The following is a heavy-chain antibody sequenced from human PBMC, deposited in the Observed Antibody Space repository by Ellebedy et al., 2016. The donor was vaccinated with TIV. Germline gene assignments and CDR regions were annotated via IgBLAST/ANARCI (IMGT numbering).Heavy chain of an antibody. CDR1: GGSISSGTYY. CDR2: VYYSGST. CDR3: ARADRAASARAGAFDI. D-gene: IGHD6-13*01. Sequence: SETLSLTCSVSGGSISSGTYYWGWIRQPPGKGLEWIGSVYYSGSTYYNPSLKSRVATSLDTSKNHFSLKLSSVTAADPAVYYCARADRAASARAGAFDIWGQGTMVTVSS. J-gene: IGHJ3*02. V-gene: IGHV4-39*07.